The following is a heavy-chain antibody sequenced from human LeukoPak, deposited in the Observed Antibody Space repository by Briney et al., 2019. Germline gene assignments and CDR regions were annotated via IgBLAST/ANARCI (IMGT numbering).Heavy chain of an antibody. J-gene: IGHJ6*03. CDR2: ISADKGNT. Sequence: ASVKVSCKASGYTFTRYGISWVRQAPGQGLEWMGWISADKGNTNYAQKTQGRVTMTTDTSTSTAYMELRSLRSDDTAVYYCARYCSSTSCSNYYYYYMDVWGKGTTVTVSS. CDR3: ARYCSSTSCSNYYYYYMDV. CDR1: GYTFTRYG. V-gene: IGHV1-18*01. D-gene: IGHD2-2*01.